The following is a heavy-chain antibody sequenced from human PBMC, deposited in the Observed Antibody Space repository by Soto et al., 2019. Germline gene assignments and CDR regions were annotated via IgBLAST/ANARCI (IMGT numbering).Heavy chain of an antibody. CDR1: GGSISSGDYY. CDR2: IYYSGST. J-gene: IGHJ5*02. CDR3: ATAHSSGYYYADNWFDP. D-gene: IGHD3-22*01. Sequence: SETLSLTCTVSGGSISSGDYYWSWIRQPPGKGLEWIGYIYYSGSTYYNPSLKSRVTISVDTSKNQFSLKLSSVTAADTAVYYCATAHSSGYYYADNWFDPWGQGTLVTVSS. V-gene: IGHV4-30-4*01.